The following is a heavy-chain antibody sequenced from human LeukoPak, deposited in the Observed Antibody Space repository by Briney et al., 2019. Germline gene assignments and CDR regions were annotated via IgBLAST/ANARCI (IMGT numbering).Heavy chain of an antibody. CDR1: GFTFSSYA. J-gene: IGHJ4*02. Sequence: PGGSLRLSCAASGFTFSSYAMYWVRQAPGKGLEWVAVISYDGSNKYYADSVKGRFTISRDNSKNTQYLQMNSLRAEDTAVYYCARVMGRYCSSTSCYVDYWGQGTLVTVSS. CDR2: ISYDGSNK. CDR3: ARVMGRYCSSTSCYVDY. V-gene: IGHV3-30*04. D-gene: IGHD2-2*01.